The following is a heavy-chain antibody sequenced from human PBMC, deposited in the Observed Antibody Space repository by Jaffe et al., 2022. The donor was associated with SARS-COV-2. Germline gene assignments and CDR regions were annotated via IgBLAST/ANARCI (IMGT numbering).Heavy chain of an antibody. V-gene: IGHV4-61*02. CDR1: GGSISSGSYY. CDR2: IYTSGST. CDR3: ARASTVVTHEVGFDY. D-gene: IGHD4-17*01. J-gene: IGHJ4*02. Sequence: QVQLQESGPGLVKPSQTLSLTCTVSGGSISSGSYYWSWIRQPAGKGLEWIGRIYTSGSTNYNPSLKSRVTISVDTSKNQFSLKLSSVTAADTAVYYCARASTVVTHEVGFDYWGQGTLVTVSS.